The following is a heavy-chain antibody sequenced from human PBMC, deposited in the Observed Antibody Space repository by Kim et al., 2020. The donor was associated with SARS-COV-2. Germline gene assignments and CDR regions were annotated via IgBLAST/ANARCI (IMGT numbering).Heavy chain of an antibody. Sequence: SEKHYLDSVKGRFTISRDNAKNSLYLQMDSLRVEDTAVYYCVRHGVWDFDYWGHGILVTVSS. V-gene: IGHV3-7*01. D-gene: IGHD3-16*01. J-gene: IGHJ4*01. CDR2: SEK. CDR3: VRHGVWDFDY.